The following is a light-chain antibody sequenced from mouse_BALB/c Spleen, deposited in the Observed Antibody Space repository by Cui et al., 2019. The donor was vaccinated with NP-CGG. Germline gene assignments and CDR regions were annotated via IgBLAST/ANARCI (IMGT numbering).Light chain of an antibody. J-gene: IGLJ1*01. V-gene: IGLV1*01. CDR1: TGAVTTSNY. CDR3: ALWYSNHWV. CDR2: GTN. Sequence: QAADAQESALSTSPGETVTLTCRSSTGAVTTSNYANWVQEKPDHLFTGLIGGTNNRAPGVPARFSGSLIGDKAALTITGAQTEDEAIYFCALWYSNHWVFGGGTKLTVL.